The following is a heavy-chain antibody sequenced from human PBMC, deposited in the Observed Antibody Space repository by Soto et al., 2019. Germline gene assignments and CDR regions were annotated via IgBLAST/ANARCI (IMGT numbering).Heavy chain of an antibody. Sequence: GGSLRLSCAASGFTFDDYAMHWVRQAPGKGLEWVSGISWNSGSIGYADSVKGRFTISRDNAKNSLYLQMNSLRAEDTALYYCAKSYDSSGYHPEYYFDYWGQGTLVTVSS. CDR2: ISWNSGSI. CDR1: GFTFDDYA. J-gene: IGHJ4*02. D-gene: IGHD3-22*01. CDR3: AKSYDSSGYHPEYYFDY. V-gene: IGHV3-9*01.